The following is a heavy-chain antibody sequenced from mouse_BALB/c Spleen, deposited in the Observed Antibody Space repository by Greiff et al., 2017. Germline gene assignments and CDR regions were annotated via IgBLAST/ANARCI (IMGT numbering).Heavy chain of an antibody. J-gene: IGHJ4*01. V-gene: IGHV1-14*01. CDR3: ARYYGSSDYYAMDY. D-gene: IGHD1-1*01. Sequence: VQLQQSGPELVKPGASVKMSCKASGYTFTSYVMHWVKQKPGQGLEWIGYINPYNDGTKYNEKFKGKATLTSDKSSSTAYMELSSLTSEDSAVYYCARYYGSSDYYAMDYWGQGTSVTVSS. CDR1: GYTFTSYV. CDR2: INPYNDGT.